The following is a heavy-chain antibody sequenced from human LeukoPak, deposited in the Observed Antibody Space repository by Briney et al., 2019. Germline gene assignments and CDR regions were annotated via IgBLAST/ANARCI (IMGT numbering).Heavy chain of an antibody. CDR3: AKTQWKVGATDYFDY. V-gene: IGHV3-23*01. D-gene: IGHD1-26*01. CDR1: GFAFNSYA. J-gene: IGHJ4*02. Sequence: GGSLRLSCAASGFAFNSYAMTWVRQAPGKGLEWVSNINDNGGQRHYADSVKGRFTISRDNSKNTLFLQMDSLRAEDTAVYYCAKTQWKVGATDYFDYWGQGILVTVSS. CDR2: INDNGGQR.